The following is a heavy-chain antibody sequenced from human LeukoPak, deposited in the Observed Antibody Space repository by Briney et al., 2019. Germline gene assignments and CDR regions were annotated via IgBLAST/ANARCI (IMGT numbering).Heavy chain of an antibody. CDR3: VRDGGVSGYDLLDY. CDR2: INQDGSEE. D-gene: IGHD5-12*01. J-gene: IGHJ4*02. CDR1: GFTFSNYW. Sequence: GGALRLSCAASGFTFSNYWMSWVRQAPGKGLEWVAHINQDGSEEHYMDSVKARFIISRDNAKNSLSLQMDSLRAEDTAVYYCVRDGGVSGYDLLDYWGQGTLVTASS. V-gene: IGHV3-7*01.